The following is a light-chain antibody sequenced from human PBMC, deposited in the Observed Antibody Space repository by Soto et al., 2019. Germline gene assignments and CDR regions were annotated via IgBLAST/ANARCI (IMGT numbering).Light chain of an antibody. CDR3: QQYKNWPRAD. J-gene: IGKJ2*01. CDR2: GAS. V-gene: IGKV3-15*01. Sequence: IVMTQSPATLSVSPGQRATLSCRASQSVSSNLAWYQQKPGQAPRLLIYGASTRATGIPARFSGSGSGTEFTLTISSLQSEDFAVYYCQQYKNWPRADFGQGTKLEIK. CDR1: QSVSSN.